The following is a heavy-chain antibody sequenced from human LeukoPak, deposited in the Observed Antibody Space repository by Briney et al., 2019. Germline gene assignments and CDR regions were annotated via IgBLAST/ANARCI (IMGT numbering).Heavy chain of an antibody. V-gene: IGHV3-66*01. J-gene: IGHJ4*02. CDR1: GFTVSTNY. CDR3: ARGNTWYYFDY. CDR2: IYSGGST. D-gene: IGHD3-16*01. Sequence: GGSRRLSCAASGFTVSTNYMSWVRQAPRKGLEWVSVIYSGGSTYYADSVKGRFTISRDNSKNTMYLQMNRLRAEDTAVYYCARGNTWYYFDYWGQGTLVTVSS.